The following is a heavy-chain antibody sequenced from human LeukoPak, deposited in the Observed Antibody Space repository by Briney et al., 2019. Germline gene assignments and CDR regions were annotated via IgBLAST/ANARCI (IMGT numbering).Heavy chain of an antibody. CDR2: ISYDGSNK. Sequence: PGGSLRLSCAASGFTFSSYAMHWVRQAPGKRLEWVAVISYDGSNKYYADSVKGRFTISRDNSKNTLYLQMNSLRAEDTAVYYCAREPLLWSRPADYWGQGTLVTVSS. J-gene: IGHJ4*02. CDR3: AREPLLWSRPADY. CDR1: GFTFSSYA. V-gene: IGHV3-30-3*01. D-gene: IGHD3-10*01.